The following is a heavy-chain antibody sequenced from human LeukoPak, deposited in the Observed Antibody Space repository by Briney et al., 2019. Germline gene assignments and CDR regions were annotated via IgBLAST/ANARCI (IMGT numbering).Heavy chain of an antibody. CDR1: GFTLSDSY. D-gene: IGHD2-2*01. CDR3: ARPIPAGNRR. Sequence: GGSLRLSCAASGFTLSDSYMSWIHQAPGKGLERVSYISSNGSTKDYADSVKGRFTISRDNAKNPVYLQMNSLRAEDKAGYYCARPIPAGNRRWGQGTLVTVSS. CDR2: ISSNGSTK. J-gene: IGHJ4*02. V-gene: IGHV3-11*01.